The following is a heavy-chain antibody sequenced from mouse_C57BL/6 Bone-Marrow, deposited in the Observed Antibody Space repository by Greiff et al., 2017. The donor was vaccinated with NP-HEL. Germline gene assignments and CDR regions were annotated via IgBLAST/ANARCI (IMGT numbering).Heavy chain of an antibody. CDR3: TRELNWDWYFYV. CDR2: ISSGGGYI. Sequence: EVQLVESGEGLVKPGGSLKLSCAASGFTFSSYAMSWVRQTPEKRLEWVAYISSGGGYIYYADTVKGRFTISRDNARNTLYLQMSSLKSEDTAMYYCTRELNWDWYFYVWGTGTTVTVSS. J-gene: IGHJ1*03. V-gene: IGHV5-9-1*02. D-gene: IGHD4-1*01. CDR1: GFTFSSYA.